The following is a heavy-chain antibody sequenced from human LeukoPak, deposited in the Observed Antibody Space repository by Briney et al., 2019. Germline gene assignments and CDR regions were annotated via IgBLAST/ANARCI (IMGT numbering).Heavy chain of an antibody. V-gene: IGHV7-4-1*02. CDR2: INTNTGNP. Sequence: ASVKVSCKASGYTFTNYAINWVRQAPAQGLEWMGWINTNTGNPTYAQGFTGRFVFSLDTSVSTAYLQISSLKAEDTAVYYCARGDTNGWYRVLKWFDPWGQGTLVTVSS. CDR1: GYTFTNYA. CDR3: ARGDTNGWYRVLKWFDP. J-gene: IGHJ5*02. D-gene: IGHD6-19*01.